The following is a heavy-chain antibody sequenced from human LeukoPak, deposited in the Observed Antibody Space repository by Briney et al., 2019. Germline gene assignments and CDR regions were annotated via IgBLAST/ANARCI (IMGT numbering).Heavy chain of an antibody. CDR3: ARSQVQYYYDSSGYYYFDY. J-gene: IGHJ4*02. V-gene: IGHV5-51*01. CDR1: GYSFTSYW. CDR2: IYPGDSDT. D-gene: IGHD3-22*01. Sequence: VESLKISCKGSGYSFTSYWIGWVRQMPGKGLEWMGIIYPGDSDTRYSPSFQGQVTISADKSISTAYLQWSSLKASDTAMYYCARSQVQYYYDSSGYYYFDYWGQGTLVTVSS.